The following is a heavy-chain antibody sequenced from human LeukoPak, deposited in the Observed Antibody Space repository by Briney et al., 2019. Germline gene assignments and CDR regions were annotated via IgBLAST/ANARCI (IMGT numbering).Heavy chain of an antibody. CDR3: ARGDYYGSGSYYKFDY. CDR1: GFTFSDYY. Sequence: KPGGSLRLSCAASGFTFSDYYTSWIRQAPGKGLEWVSYISSSSSYTNYADSVKGRFTTSRDNAKNSLYLQMNSLRAEDTAVYYCARGDYYGSGSYYKFDYWGQGTLVTVSS. CDR2: ISSSSSYT. D-gene: IGHD3-10*01. V-gene: IGHV3-11*06. J-gene: IGHJ4*02.